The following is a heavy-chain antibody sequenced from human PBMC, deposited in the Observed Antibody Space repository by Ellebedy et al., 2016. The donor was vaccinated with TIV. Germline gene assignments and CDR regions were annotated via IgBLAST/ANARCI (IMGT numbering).Heavy chain of an antibody. V-gene: IGHV1-69*13. CDR2: IIPIFGTA. CDR1: GGTFSSYA. J-gene: IGHJ5*02. CDR3: ARDPSRITMVRGVIIGNWFDP. Sequence: ASVKVSCKASGGTFSSYAISWVRQAPGQGLEWMGGIIPIFGTANYAQKFQGRVTITADESTSTAYMELSSLRSEDTAVYYCARDPSRITMVRGVIIGNWFDPWGQGTLVTVSS. D-gene: IGHD3-10*01.